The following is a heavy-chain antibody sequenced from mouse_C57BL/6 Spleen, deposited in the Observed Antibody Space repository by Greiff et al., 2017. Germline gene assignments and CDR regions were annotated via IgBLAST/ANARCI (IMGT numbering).Heavy chain of an antibody. J-gene: IGHJ4*01. Sequence: EVQLQQSVAELVRPGASVKLSCTASGFNIKNTYMHWVKQRPEQGLEWIGRIDPANGNTKYAPKFQGKATITADTSSNTAYLQLSSLTSEDTAIYYCALPYYGSSYGYAMDYWGQGTSVTVSS. CDR1: GFNIKNTY. CDR3: ALPYYGSSYGYAMDY. V-gene: IGHV14-3*01. CDR2: IDPANGNT. D-gene: IGHD1-1*01.